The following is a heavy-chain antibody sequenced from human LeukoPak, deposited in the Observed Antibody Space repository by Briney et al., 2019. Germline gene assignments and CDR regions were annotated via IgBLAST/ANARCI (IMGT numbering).Heavy chain of an antibody. D-gene: IGHD3-10*01. J-gene: IGHJ6*03. V-gene: IGHV4-4*02. CDR2: IYHSGST. CDR3: ARVRGGSGSYGYYYMDV. CDR1: GDSIRNDYW. Sequence: SGTLSLTCVVSGDSIRNDYWWNWVRQPPGKGLEWIGEIYHSGSTNYNPSLKSRVTISVDTSKNQFSLKLSSVTAADTAVYYCARVRGGSGSYGYYYMDVWGKGTTVTVSS.